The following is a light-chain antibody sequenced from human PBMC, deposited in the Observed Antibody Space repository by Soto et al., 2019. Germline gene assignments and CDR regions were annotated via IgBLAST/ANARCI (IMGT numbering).Light chain of an antibody. CDR2: GAS. CDR3: QQYGMLYA. V-gene: IGKV3-20*01. Sequence: EIVLTQSPGTLSLSPGERATLSCRASQSVSSSHLAWYQQKPGQAPRLLIYGASSRASGVPDRFSGSGSGTDFTLTISRXXXXXXAVYYCQQYGMLYAFGQGTKLEIK. CDR1: QSVSSSH. J-gene: IGKJ2*01.